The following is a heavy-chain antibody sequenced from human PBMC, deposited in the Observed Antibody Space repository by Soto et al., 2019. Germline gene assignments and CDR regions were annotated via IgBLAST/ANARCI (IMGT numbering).Heavy chain of an antibody. D-gene: IGHD5-12*01. CDR3: ARGNHRWLQLWYFDL. J-gene: IGHJ2*01. V-gene: IGHV1-69*12. Sequence: QVQLVQSGAEVKKPGSSVTVSCKASGGTFSSYTISWVRQAPGQGLEWMGGIIPIFGTANYAQKFQGRVTITADQSTSTAYLELSSLRSEDTAVYYCARGNHRWLQLWYFDLWGSGTLVTASS. CDR1: GGTFSSYT. CDR2: IIPIFGTA.